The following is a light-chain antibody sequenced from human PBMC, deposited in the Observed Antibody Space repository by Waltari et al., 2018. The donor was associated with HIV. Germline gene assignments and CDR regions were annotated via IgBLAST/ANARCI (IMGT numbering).Light chain of an antibody. CDR1: QNIRGD. CDR2: GAS. CDR3: QQYYNWPGT. J-gene: IGKJ1*01. V-gene: IGKV3-15*01. Sequence: EIVLTQSPAILSGSPGERVTLSCRASQNIRGDLAWYQQKPGQASRLLIYGASTRATGVPATFSGSGSGTDFTLTISSLQVDDSVVYYCQQYYNWPGTFGQGTKVEV.